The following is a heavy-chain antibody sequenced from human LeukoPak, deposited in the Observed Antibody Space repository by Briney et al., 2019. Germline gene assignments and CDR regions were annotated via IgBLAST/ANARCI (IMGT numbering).Heavy chain of an antibody. D-gene: IGHD1-26*01. CDR2: LIPILGTA. CDR3: ATYLVGSAHGPDS. V-gene: IGHV1-69*04. Sequence: ASVKVSCKPSGGTFSNYAVNWVRQSPGQGLEWMGRLIPILGTANYAQKFLGRVTITADKSTSTAFMELHSLRSEDTALYYCATYLVGSAHGPDSWGQGTLVAVSS. J-gene: IGHJ4*02. CDR1: GGTFSNYA.